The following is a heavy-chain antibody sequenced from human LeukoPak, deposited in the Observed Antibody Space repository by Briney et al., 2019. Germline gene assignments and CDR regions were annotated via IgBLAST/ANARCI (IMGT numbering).Heavy chain of an antibody. V-gene: IGHV3-21*01. D-gene: IGHD6-13*01. Sequence: GGSLRLSCAASGLTFSSYSMNWVRQAPGKGLEWVSSISSSSSYIYYADSVKGRSTISRDNAKNSLYLQMNSLRAEDTAVYYCARGRAARGYYGMDVWGQGTTVTVSS. CDR3: ARGRAARGYYGMDV. CDR1: GLTFSSYS. J-gene: IGHJ6*02. CDR2: ISSSSSYI.